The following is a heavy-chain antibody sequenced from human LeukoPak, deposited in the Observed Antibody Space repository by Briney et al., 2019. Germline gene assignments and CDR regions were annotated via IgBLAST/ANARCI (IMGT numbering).Heavy chain of an antibody. V-gene: IGHV3-48*04. CDR1: GFTFSSYS. Sequence: GGSLRLSCAASGFTFSSYSVNWVRQAPGKGLEWVSYISSSSSTIYYADSVKGRFTISRDNAKNSLYLQMNSLRAEDTAVYYCACLVVVPAYYYMDVWGKGTTVAVSS. J-gene: IGHJ6*03. CDR2: ISSSSSTI. CDR3: ACLVVVPAYYYMDV. D-gene: IGHD2-2*01.